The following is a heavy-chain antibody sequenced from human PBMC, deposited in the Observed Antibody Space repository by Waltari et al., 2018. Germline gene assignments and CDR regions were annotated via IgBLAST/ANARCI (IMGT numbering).Heavy chain of an antibody. D-gene: IGHD6-13*01. CDR3: AREGGQQLDPFEF. J-gene: IGHJ4*02. Sequence: QLQLVESGGGVVQPGKSLRLSCAASGFSLSHYGMHWVRQAPGRGLGWWVLLWFEGGDEYYADSVRGRFTISRDNSKNSLFLQMNSLTVEDTGVYYCAREGGQQLDPFEFWGLGTPVTVSS. CDR2: LWFEGGDE. V-gene: IGHV3-33*08. CDR1: GFSLSHYG.